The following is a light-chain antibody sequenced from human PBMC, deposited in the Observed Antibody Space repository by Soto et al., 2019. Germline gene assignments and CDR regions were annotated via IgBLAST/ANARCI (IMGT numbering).Light chain of an antibody. CDR1: QDISNY. J-gene: IGKJ4*01. CDR2: DAS. CDR3: QQYDNLLLT. V-gene: IGKV1-33*01. Sequence: DIQMTQSSSSLSASVGDRVTITCQASQDISNYLNWYQQKPGKAPKLLIYDASNLETGVPSRFSGSGSGTDFTLTISSLQPEDVATYYCQQYDNLLLTFGGGTKVEIK.